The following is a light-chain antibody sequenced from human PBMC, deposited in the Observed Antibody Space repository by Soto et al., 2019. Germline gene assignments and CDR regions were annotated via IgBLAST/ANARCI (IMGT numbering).Light chain of an antibody. V-gene: IGKV2-30*01. CDR2: RVS. CDR3: TQGAHWPRT. J-gene: IGKJ1*01. CDR1: KSLVYSDGNTH. Sequence: DVVLTQSPLSLPVNFGQPASISCRSSKSLVYSDGNTHLSWFHQRPGQSPRRLIYRVSSRESGVPDSISGSGSGTDFTLEISRVEAEDVGIYFCTQGAHWPRTFGQGTKVEV.